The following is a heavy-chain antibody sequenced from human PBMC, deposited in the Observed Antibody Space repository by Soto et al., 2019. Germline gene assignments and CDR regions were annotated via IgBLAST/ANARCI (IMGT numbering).Heavy chain of an antibody. Sequence: LXLSCTTSGFTFGDYARSWFRQAPGKGLEWLGFIRSKAYGGTTEYAASVKGRFTISRDDTKSIAYLQMNSLKTEDTAVYYCTRVRYCSGGSCYFAVPDFDYWGQGTLVTVSS. CDR2: IRSKAYGGTT. V-gene: IGHV3-49*03. J-gene: IGHJ4*02. CDR1: GFTFGDYA. CDR3: TRVRYCSGGSCYFAVPDFDY. D-gene: IGHD2-15*01.